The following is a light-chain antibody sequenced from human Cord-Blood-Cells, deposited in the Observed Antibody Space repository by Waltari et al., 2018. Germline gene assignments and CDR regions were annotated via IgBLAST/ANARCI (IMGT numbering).Light chain of an antibody. CDR1: SSYVGGYNY. CDR2: DVS. J-gene: IGLJ2*01. Sequence: QSALTQPASVSGSPGQSFPISCTRTSSYVGGYNYVSWYHPHPGRAPNLMIYDVSNRPAGGCNRFAGSKSGSTASLTISGLQAEDEADYYCSSYTSSSTAVFCGGTKLTVL. V-gene: IGLV2-14*01. CDR3: SSYTSSSTAV.